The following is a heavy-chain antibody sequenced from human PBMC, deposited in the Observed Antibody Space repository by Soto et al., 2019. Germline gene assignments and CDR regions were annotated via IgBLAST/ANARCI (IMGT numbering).Heavy chain of an antibody. J-gene: IGHJ6*02. CDR2: ISYDGSNK. Sequence: GGSLRLSCAASGFTFSSYGMHWVRQAPGKGLEWVAVISYDGSNKYYADSVKGRFTISRDNSKNTLYLQMNSLRAEDTAVYYCAKVPVATTYYYYGMDVWGQGTTVTVSS. CDR1: GFTFSSYG. V-gene: IGHV3-30*18. CDR3: AKVPVATTYYYYGMDV. D-gene: IGHD5-12*01.